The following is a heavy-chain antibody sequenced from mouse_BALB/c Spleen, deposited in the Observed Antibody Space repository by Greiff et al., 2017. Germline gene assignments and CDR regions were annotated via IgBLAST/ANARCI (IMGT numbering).Heavy chain of an antibody. CDR1: EYEFPSHD. J-gene: IGHJ1*01. CDR3: ARDLLYGNYRYFDV. CDR2: INSDGGST. Sequence: EVQLVESGGGLVQPGESLKLSCESNEYEFPSHDMSWVRKTPEKRLELVAAINSDGGSTYYPDSVKGRFTISRDNAKNTLYLQMSSLKSEDTAMYYCARDLLYGNYRYFDVWGAGTTVTVSS. D-gene: IGHD2-1*01. V-gene: IGHV5-2*01.